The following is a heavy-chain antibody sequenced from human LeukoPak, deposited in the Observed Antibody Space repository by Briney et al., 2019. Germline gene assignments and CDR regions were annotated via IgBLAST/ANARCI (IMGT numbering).Heavy chain of an antibody. CDR1: GGSFSGYY. D-gene: IGHD2-15*01. J-gene: IGHJ6*03. CDR3: ARLGYCSGGSCYSYNRHYMDV. CDR2: INHSRST. V-gene: IGHV4-34*01. Sequence: SETLTLTCAVYGGSFSGYYWSWIRQPPGKGLEWIGEINHSRSTNYNPSLKSRVTISVDTSKNQFSLKLSSVTAADTAVYYCARLGYCSGGSCYSYNRHYMDVWGKGTTVTVSS.